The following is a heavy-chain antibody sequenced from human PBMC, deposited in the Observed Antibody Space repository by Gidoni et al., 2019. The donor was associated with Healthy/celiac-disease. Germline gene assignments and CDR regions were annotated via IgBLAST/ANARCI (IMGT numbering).Heavy chain of an antibody. D-gene: IGHD5-18*01. CDR2: ISWNSGSI. V-gene: IGHV3-9*01. CDR3: AKGRGYSYGYDY. Sequence: EVQLVGAGGGLVQPGRSLGRSCGASGFTFDDYAMRWVRQAPGKGLEWVSGISWNSGSIGYADSVKGRFTISRDNAKNSLYLQMNSLRAEDTALYYCAKGRGYSYGYDYWGQGTLVTVSS. CDR1: GFTFDDYA. J-gene: IGHJ4*02.